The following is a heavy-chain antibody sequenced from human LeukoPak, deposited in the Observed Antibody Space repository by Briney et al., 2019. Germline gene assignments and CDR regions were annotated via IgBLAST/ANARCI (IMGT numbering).Heavy chain of an antibody. CDR2: INTDGSST. J-gene: IGHJ4*02. CDR3: ARDWRYVWGSYRYTGLDY. V-gene: IGHV3-74*01. D-gene: IGHD3-16*02. CDR1: GFTFSSYW. Sequence: GGSLRLSCAASGFTFSSYWMHWVRQAPGKGLVWVSRINTDGSSTSYADSVKGRFTISRDNTKNSLYLQMNTLRAEDTAVYYCARDWRYVWGSYRYTGLDYWGQGTLVPVSS.